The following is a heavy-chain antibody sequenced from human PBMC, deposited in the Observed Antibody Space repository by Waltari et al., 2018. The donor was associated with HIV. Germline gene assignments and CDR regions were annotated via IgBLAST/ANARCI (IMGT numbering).Heavy chain of an antibody. CDR2: INAGNGNT. J-gene: IGHJ4*02. CDR3: ARDLGGGITGTTIPSYCDY. Sequence: QVQLVQSGAEVKKPGASVKVSCKASGYTFTSYAMHWVRQAPGQRLEWMGWINAGNGNTKYSQKFQGRVTITRDTSASTAYMELSSLRSEDTAVYYCARDLGGGITGTTIPSYCDYWGQGTLVTVSS. D-gene: IGHD1-7*01. V-gene: IGHV1-3*01. CDR1: GYTFTSYA.